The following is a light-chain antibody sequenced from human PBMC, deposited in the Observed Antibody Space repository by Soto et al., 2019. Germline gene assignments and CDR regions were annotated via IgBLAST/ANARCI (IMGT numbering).Light chain of an antibody. J-gene: IGKJ2*01. CDR2: GAS. V-gene: IGKV3-15*01. Sequence: ERVITQSPDTMSVSPGEIASLSFRSSQSVSSSYLAWYQQKPGQAPRLLIYGASTRATGIPARFSGSGSGTEFTLTISSLQAEDVAVYYCQQYYSPPYTFGQRTKVDI. CDR1: QSVSSSY. CDR3: QQYYSPPYT.